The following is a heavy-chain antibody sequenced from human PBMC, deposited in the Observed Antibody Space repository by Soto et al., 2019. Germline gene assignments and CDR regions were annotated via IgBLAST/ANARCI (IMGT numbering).Heavy chain of an antibody. Sequence: GGTLRLSCAASGFTFSSYWMFWVRQAPGEGLMWVSRINSDGTITDYADLVRGRFTISRDNAKNTLYLQLNSLRAEDTAIYYCAREYYGSGIWGQGTLVTVSS. CDR2: INSDGTIT. CDR1: GFTFSSYW. V-gene: IGHV3-74*01. CDR3: AREYYGSGI. D-gene: IGHD3-10*01. J-gene: IGHJ4*02.